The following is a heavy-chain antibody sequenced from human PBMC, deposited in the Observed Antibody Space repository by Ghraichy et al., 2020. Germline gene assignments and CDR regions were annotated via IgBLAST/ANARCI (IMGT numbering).Heavy chain of an antibody. CDR2: IKQDGSEK. V-gene: IGHV3-7*01. J-gene: IGHJ4*02. CDR1: GFTFSSYW. CDR3: ASAGYSSGFYSDY. D-gene: IGHD6-19*01. Sequence: GGSLRLSCAASGFTFSSYWMSWVRQAPGKGLEWVANIKQDGSEKYYVDSVKGRFTISRDNAKNSLYLQMNSLRAEDTAVYYCASAGYSSGFYSDYWGQGTLVTVSS.